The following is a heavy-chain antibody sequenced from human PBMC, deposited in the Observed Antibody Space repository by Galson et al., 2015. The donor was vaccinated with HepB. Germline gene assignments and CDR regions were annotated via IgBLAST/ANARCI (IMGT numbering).Heavy chain of an antibody. CDR3: ARLETYYYGSGSYPDAFDI. CDR1: GDSISSDHW. V-gene: IGHV4-39*01. CDR2: IYYSGST. D-gene: IGHD3-10*01. Sequence: LSLTCIVSGDSISSDHWWAWIRQPPGKGLEWIATIYYSGSTYYNPSLKSRVTISVDTSKNQFSLKLSSVTAADTAVYYCARLETYYYGSGSYPDAFDIWGQGTMVTVSS. J-gene: IGHJ3*02.